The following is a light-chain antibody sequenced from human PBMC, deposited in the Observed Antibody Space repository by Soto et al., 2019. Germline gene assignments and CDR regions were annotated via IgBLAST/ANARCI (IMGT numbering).Light chain of an antibody. J-gene: IGKJ5*01. CDR1: QGVSSY. V-gene: IGKV3-11*01. CDR3: QQRSNWPSIT. CDR2: DAS. Sequence: EIVMTQSPATLSVSPGERATLSCRAGQGVSSYLAWYQQKPGQAPRLLIYDASTRATGIPARFSGSGSGTDFTLTISSLEPEDLAVYHCQQRSNWPSITFGQGTRLEI.